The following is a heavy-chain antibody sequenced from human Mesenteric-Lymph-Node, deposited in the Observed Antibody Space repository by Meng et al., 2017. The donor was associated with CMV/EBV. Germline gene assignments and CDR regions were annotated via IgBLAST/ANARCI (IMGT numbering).Heavy chain of an antibody. V-gene: IGHV4-4*02. CDR2: IYRDGNT. CDR3: ARLHYYDTSGWNWFDP. J-gene: IGHJ5*02. D-gene: IGHD3-16*01. CDR1: SSKKW. Sequence: SSKKWWGWVRQPPGKGLEWIGEIYRDGNTNYNPSLKPRVTVALDKSKNRFSLKLSSVTAADTAIYYCARLHYYDTSGWNWFDPWGQGTLVTVSS.